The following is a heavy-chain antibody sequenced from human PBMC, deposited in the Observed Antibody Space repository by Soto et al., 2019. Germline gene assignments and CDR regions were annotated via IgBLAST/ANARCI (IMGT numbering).Heavy chain of an antibody. V-gene: IGHV1-69*02. CDR1: GDTFTRSV. CDR2: IIPVLGVE. D-gene: IGHD2-8*01. CDR3: ASSTTGVYVFHD. J-gene: IGHJ4*02. Sequence: QVQLVQSGAEVKNPGSSVKVSCKGSGDTFTRSVISWVRQVPGQRLEWMGRIIPVLGVENHAHNFQGRVTVSADKSTSTAYLELNSLKSEDTAIYYCASSTTGVYVFHDWGQGTLVTVSS.